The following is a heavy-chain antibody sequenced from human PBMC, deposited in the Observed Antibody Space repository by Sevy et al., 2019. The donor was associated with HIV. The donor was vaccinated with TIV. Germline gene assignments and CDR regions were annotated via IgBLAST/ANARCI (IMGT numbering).Heavy chain of an antibody. Sequence: GGSLRLSCAASGFTFSSYSMNWVRQAPGKGLEWVSSISSSSSYIYYADSVKGRFTISRDNAKNSLYLQMNSLRAEDTAAYYCARMGYCSSTSCYHLSYGMDVWGQGTTVTVSS. J-gene: IGHJ6*02. D-gene: IGHD2-2*01. CDR3: ARMGYCSSTSCYHLSYGMDV. V-gene: IGHV3-21*01. CDR1: GFTFSSYS. CDR2: ISSSSSYI.